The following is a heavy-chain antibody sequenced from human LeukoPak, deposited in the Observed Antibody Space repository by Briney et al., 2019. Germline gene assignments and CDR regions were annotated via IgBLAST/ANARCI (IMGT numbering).Heavy chain of an antibody. CDR2: ISSTGTTI. CDR1: GFTFSSYE. D-gene: IGHD3-16*01. CDR3: SGGSRFVDY. J-gene: IGHJ4*02. V-gene: IGHV3-48*03. Sequence: GGSLRLSCAASGFTFSSYEMNWVRQAPGKGLEWVSYISSTGTTIYYADSVKGRFTISRDNAKNSLYLQMNSLRVEDTAVYYCSGGSRFVDYWGQGTLVTVSS.